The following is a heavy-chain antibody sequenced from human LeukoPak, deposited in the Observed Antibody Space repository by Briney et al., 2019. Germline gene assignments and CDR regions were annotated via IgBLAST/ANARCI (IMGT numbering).Heavy chain of an antibody. Sequence: GALRLSCAASGFTFSSYWMSWVRQAPGKGLEWVANIKQDGSEKYYVDSVKGRFTISRDNSKNTLFLQMNSLRAEDTAIYYCAKGSPVATVWGQGTMVTVSS. CDR3: AKGSPVATV. J-gene: IGHJ3*01. CDR2: IKQDGSEK. D-gene: IGHD5-12*01. V-gene: IGHV3-7*03. CDR1: GFTFSSYW.